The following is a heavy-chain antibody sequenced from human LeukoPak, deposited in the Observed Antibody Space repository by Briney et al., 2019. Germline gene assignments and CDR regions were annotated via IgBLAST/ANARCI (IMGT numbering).Heavy chain of an antibody. D-gene: IGHD6-19*01. Sequence: PSETLSLTCAVYGGSFSGYYWSWIRQPPGKGLEWIGEINHSGSTNYNPSLKSRVTISVDTSKNQFSLKLSSVTAADTAVYYCARGFQGWSTGNYFDYWGQGTLVTVSS. CDR1: GGSFSGYY. CDR2: INHSGST. J-gene: IGHJ4*02. CDR3: ARGFQGWSTGNYFDY. V-gene: IGHV4-34*01.